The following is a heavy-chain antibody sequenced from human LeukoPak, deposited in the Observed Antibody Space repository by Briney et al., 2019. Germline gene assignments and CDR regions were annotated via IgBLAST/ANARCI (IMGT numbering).Heavy chain of an antibody. Sequence: ASVKVSCKASGYTFTGYYMHWVRQAPGQGLEWMGWINPNSGGTNYAQKWQGRVTMTRDTSISTAYMELSRLKSDDTAVYYCARDQYYDSSGDYYGDAFDIWGQGTMVTVSS. J-gene: IGHJ3*02. CDR3: ARDQYYDSSGDYYGDAFDI. CDR2: INPNSGGT. D-gene: IGHD3-22*01. CDR1: GYTFTGYY. V-gene: IGHV1-2*02.